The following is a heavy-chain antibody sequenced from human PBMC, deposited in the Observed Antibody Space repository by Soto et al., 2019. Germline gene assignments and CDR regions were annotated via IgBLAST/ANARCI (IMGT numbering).Heavy chain of an antibody. J-gene: IGHJ4*02. D-gene: IGHD2-15*01. CDR1: GGSISKYY. V-gene: IGHV4-59*01. CDR3: ARGACSGGSCFDY. Sequence: SETLSLTCAVSGGSISKYYWTWIRQTPGKGLEWIGYIYYSGSTYDNPSLKSRVTFSVDTSKNQFSLRLNSVTAADTAVYYCARGACSGGSCFDYWGQGTLVTVSS. CDR2: IYYSGST.